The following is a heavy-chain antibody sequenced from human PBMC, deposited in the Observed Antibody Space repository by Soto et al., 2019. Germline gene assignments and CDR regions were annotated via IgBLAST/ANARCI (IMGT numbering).Heavy chain of an antibody. CDR2: IKGDGSRT. J-gene: IGHJ6*02. V-gene: IGHV3-74*01. CDR3: ARGLPGYYGMDV. CDR1: GFTFSSYW. D-gene: IGHD4-17*01. Sequence: EVQLVESGGGLVQPGGSLRLFCAASGFTFSSYWIHWVRQAPGKGLVWVSRIKGDGSRTDYADSVKGRFTISRDNAKNTVYLQMNSLRDEDTAVYYCARGLPGYYGMDVWGQGTTVTVSS.